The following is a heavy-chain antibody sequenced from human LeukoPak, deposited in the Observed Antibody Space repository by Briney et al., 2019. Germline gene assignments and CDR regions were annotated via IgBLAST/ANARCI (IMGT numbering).Heavy chain of an antibody. J-gene: IGHJ4*02. CDR1: GFTFNSYS. CDR3: AKDAGTTRFFYYFDY. CDR2: ISSSSSYI. V-gene: IGHV3-21*04. D-gene: IGHD1-1*01. Sequence: GGSLRLSCAASGFTFNSYSMNWVRQAPGKGLEWVSSISSSSSYIYYADSVKGRFTISRDNAKNSLYLQVNSLRAEDTAVYYCAKDAGTTRFFYYFDYWGQGTLVTVSS.